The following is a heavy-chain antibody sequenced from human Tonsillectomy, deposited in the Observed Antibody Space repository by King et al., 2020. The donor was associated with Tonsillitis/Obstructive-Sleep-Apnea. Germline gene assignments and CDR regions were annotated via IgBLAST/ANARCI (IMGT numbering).Heavy chain of an antibody. CDR2: IYPGDSDT. CDR1: GYSFTSYW. Sequence: EVQLVESGAEVKKPGESLKISCKGSGYSFTSYWIGWVRQMPGKGLEWMGIIYPGDSDTRYSPSFQGQVTISADKSISTAYLQWSRLKASDTAMYYCARHPARGYSYGSSDYWGQGTLVTVSS. J-gene: IGHJ4*02. CDR3: ARHPARGYSYGSSDY. D-gene: IGHD5-18*01. V-gene: IGHV5-51*01.